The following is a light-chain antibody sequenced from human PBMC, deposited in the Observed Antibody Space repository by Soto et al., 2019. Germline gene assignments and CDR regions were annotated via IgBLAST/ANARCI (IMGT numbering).Light chain of an antibody. V-gene: IGKV3-20*01. Sequence: EIVLTQSPGTLSLSPGERATLSCRASQSVSSSYLARYHQKPGQAPRLLIYGASSRATGIPDRFSGSGSGTDFTLTISRLEPEDFAVYYCQQYGSSPTTFGQGTKVEIK. CDR2: GAS. CDR1: QSVSSSY. CDR3: QQYGSSPTT. J-gene: IGKJ1*01.